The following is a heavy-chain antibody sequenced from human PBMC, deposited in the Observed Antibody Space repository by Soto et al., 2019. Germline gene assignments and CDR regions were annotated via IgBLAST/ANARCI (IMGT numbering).Heavy chain of an antibody. CDR2: ISGSGGST. CDR3: ASRYDFWSGYTLLMDV. CDR1: GFTFSSYA. J-gene: IGHJ6*03. V-gene: IGHV3-23*01. Sequence: GGSLRLSCAASGFTFSSYAMSWVRQAPGKGLERVSAISGSGGSTYYAVSVKGRFTISRDNSKNTLYLQMNSLRAEDTAVYYCASRYDFWSGYTLLMDVWGKGTTVTVSS. D-gene: IGHD3-3*01.